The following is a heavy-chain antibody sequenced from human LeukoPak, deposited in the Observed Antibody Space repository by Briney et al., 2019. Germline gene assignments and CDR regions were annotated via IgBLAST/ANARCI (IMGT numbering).Heavy chain of an antibody. Sequence: PGRSLRLSCAASGFTFDDYAMHWVRQAPGKGLEGVSGISWNSGSIGYADSVKGRFTISRDNAKNSLYLQMNSLRAEDTALYYCAKDISNGGMATTPDYWGQGTLVTVSS. CDR3: AKDISNGGMATTPDY. J-gene: IGHJ4*02. D-gene: IGHD5-24*01. V-gene: IGHV3-9*01. CDR1: GFTFDDYA. CDR2: ISWNSGSI.